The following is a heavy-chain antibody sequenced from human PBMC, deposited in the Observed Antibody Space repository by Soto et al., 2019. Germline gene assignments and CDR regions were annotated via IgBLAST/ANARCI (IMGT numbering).Heavy chain of an antibody. V-gene: IGHV4-34*01. CDR2: INHSGST. CDR3: ARAVRKRIAVAGTSEYFQH. Sequence: QVQLQQWGAGLLKPSETLSLTCAVYGGSFSGYYWSWIRQPPGKGLEWIGEINHSGSTNYNPSLKSRVTISVDTSKNQFSLKLSSVTAADTAVYYCARAVRKRIAVAGTSEYFQHWGQGTLVTVSS. CDR1: GGSFSGYY. J-gene: IGHJ1*01. D-gene: IGHD6-19*01.